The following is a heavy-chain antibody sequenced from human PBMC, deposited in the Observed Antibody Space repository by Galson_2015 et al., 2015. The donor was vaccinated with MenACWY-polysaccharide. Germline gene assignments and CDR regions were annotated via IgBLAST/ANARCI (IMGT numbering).Heavy chain of an antibody. Sequence: SETLSLTCTVSGGSISSYRWTWIRQPPGKGLEWIGYIYYTRTTKYNPSLTSRVTISVDTSKKYFSLKLSSVTAADTAVYYCAGLMAGSPFGWFDPWGQGTLVTVSS. CDR2: IYYTRTT. D-gene: IGHD6-19*01. J-gene: IGHJ5*02. CDR3: AGLMAGSPFGWFDP. V-gene: IGHV4-59*01. CDR1: GGSISSYR.